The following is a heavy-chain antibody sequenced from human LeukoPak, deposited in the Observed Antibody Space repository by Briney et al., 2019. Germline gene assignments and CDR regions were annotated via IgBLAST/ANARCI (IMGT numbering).Heavy chain of an antibody. CDR1: GFTFSSYA. Sequence: GRSLRLSCAASGFTFSSYAMHWVRQAPGKGLEWVAVISYDGSNKYYADSVKGRFTISRDNSKNTLYLQMNSLRAEDTAVYYCAKDNSYITMIVVVITHFDYWGQGTLVTVSS. J-gene: IGHJ4*02. CDR3: AKDNSYITMIVVVITHFDY. D-gene: IGHD3-22*01. CDR2: ISYDGSNK. V-gene: IGHV3-30*04.